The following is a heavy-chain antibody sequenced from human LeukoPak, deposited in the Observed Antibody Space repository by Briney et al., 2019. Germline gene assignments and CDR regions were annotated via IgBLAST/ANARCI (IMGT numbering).Heavy chain of an antibody. D-gene: IGHD4-17*01. CDR3: ARIMTTVTTEYYFDY. CDR2: IYYSGST. V-gene: IGHV4-59*08. CDR1: GFTFSDYY. Sequence: GSLRLSCAASGFTFSDYYMSWIRQPPGKGLEWIGYIYYSGSTNYNPSLKSRVTISVDTSKNQFSLKLSSVTAADTAVYYCARIMTTVTTEYYFDYWGQGTLVTVSS. J-gene: IGHJ4*02.